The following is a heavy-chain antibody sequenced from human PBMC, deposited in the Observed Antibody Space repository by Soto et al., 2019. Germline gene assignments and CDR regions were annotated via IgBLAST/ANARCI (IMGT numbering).Heavy chain of an antibody. CDR3: ARLAGAGYYYGMDV. J-gene: IGHJ6*02. Sequence: PSETLSLTCTVSGGSISSNNYYWVWIRQPPGKGLEWIGSIYYSGSTYYNPSLKSRVTISVDTFKNQFSLKMSSVTAADTAVYYCARLAGAGYYYGMDVWGQGTMVTVSS. CDR1: GGSISSNNYY. CDR2: IYYSGST. D-gene: IGHD6-19*01. V-gene: IGHV4-39*01.